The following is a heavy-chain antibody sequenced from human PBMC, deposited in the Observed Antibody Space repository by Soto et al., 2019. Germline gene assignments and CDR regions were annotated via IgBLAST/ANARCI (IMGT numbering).Heavy chain of an antibody. V-gene: IGHV1-8*01. D-gene: IGHD2-15*01. CDR2: MNPNSGNT. J-gene: IGHJ6*02. Sequence: QVQLVQSGAEVKKPGASVKVSCKASGYTFTSYDINWVRQATGQGLEWMGWMNPNSGNTGYAQKFQGRVTMTRNTSISTAYMELSSLRSEDTAVYYGAVYCSGGSGYSRGMDVWGQGTTVTVSS. CDR1: GYTFTSYD. CDR3: AVYCSGGSGYSRGMDV.